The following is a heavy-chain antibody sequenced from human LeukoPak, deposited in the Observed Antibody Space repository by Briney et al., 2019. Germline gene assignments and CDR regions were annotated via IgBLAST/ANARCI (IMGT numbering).Heavy chain of an antibody. V-gene: IGHV4-59*01. CDR2: IYYSGST. J-gene: IGHJ4*02. Sequence: ASETLSLTCTVFGGSISSYYWSWIRQPPGKGLEWIGYIYYSGSTNYNPSLKSRVTISVDTSKNQFSLKLSSVTAADTAVYYCARGLNRYYLDYWGQGTLVTVSS. D-gene: IGHD3-16*01. CDR1: GGSISSYY. CDR3: ARGLNRYYLDY.